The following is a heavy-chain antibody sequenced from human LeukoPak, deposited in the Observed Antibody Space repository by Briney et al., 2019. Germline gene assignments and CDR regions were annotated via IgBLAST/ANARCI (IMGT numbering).Heavy chain of an antibody. Sequence: SETLSLTCAVYGGSFSGYYWSWIRQPPGKGLEWIGEINHSGSTNYNPSLKSRVTISVDTSKNQFSLKLSSVTAADTAVYYCARRRLDYYMDVWGKGTTVTVSS. D-gene: IGHD4-11*01. V-gene: IGHV4-34*01. J-gene: IGHJ6*03. CDR1: GGSFSGYY. CDR2: INHSGST. CDR3: ARRRLDYYMDV.